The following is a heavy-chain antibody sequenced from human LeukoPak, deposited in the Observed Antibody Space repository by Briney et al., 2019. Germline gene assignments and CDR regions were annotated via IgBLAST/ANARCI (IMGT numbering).Heavy chain of an antibody. CDR3: ASPAGYDSSGLGGY. Sequence: GGSLRLSCAASGFTFSSYEMNWVRQAPGEGLEWVSSISSSSSYIYYADSVKGRFTISRDNAKNSLYLQMNSLRAEDTAVYYCASPAGYDSSGLGGYWGQGTLVTVSS. CDR2: ISSSSSYI. D-gene: IGHD3-22*01. V-gene: IGHV3-21*01. J-gene: IGHJ4*02. CDR1: GFTFSSYE.